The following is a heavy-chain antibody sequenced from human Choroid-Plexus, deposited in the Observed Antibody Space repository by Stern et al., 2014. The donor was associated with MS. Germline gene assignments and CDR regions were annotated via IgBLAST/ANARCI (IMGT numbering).Heavy chain of an antibody. Sequence: VQLVESGAEVKKPGASVKVSCKTSGYIFTGYYIHCVRQAPGQGLEWMAWIKPNTGGTKYAQKFQGRVTMSRDTSISPAYVELSSLTSDDTAVYYCARDQRGITIFGVVTDYYYLGMDVWGQGTTVTVSS. CDR3: ARDQRGITIFGVVTDYYYLGMDV. J-gene: IGHJ6*02. CDR2: IKPNTGGT. V-gene: IGHV1-2*02. CDR1: GYIFTGYY. D-gene: IGHD3-3*01.